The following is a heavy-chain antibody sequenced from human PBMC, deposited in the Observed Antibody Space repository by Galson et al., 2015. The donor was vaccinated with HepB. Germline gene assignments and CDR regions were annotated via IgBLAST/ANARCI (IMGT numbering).Heavy chain of an antibody. V-gene: IGHV3-48*04. CDR3: ARDHPTNSFDY. Sequence: SLRLSCAASTFIFSTYSMNWVRQAPGKGLECISYISSSSTTIYYADSVKGRFTISRDNAKNSLYLQMNSLRAEDTAVYYCARDHPTNSFDYWGQGTLVTVSS. CDR1: TFIFSTYS. J-gene: IGHJ4*02. CDR2: ISSSSTTI.